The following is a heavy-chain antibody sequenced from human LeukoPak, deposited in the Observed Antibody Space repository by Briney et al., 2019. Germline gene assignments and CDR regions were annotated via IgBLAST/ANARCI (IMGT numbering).Heavy chain of an antibody. V-gene: IGHV4-59*01. CDR3: AIVGIGSSSGAEYFDY. CDR2: IYYSGST. Sequence: SETLSLTCTVSGGSISSYYWGWIGQPPGKGLEWIGYIYYSGSTNYNPSLKSRVTISVDTSKNQFSLKLSSVTAADTAVYYCAIVGIGSSSGAEYFDYWGQGTLVTVSS. D-gene: IGHD6-6*01. CDR1: GGSISSYY. J-gene: IGHJ4*02.